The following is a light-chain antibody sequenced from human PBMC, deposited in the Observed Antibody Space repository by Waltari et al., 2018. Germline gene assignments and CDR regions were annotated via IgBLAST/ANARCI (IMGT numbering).Light chain of an antibody. J-gene: IGKJ1*01. CDR3: QKYGTLPAT. V-gene: IGKV3-20*01. Sequence: IVLTQSPGTLSLSPVERATASDSARQSVSRWLAWYQQRPRQPPRPLTYGASSSANGIPDRFSGSGSGTDFSLTISRLEPEDSAVYYCQKYGTLPATFGQGTKVEVK. CDR2: GAS. CDR1: QSVSRW.